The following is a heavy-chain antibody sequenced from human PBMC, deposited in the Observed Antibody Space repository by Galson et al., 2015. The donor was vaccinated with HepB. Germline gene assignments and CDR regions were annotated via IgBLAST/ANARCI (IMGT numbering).Heavy chain of an antibody. CDR2: TYYRSKWYN. CDR3: ARSEPYSSSWSDDAFDI. V-gene: IGHV6-1*01. J-gene: IGHJ3*02. D-gene: IGHD6-13*01. CDR1: GDSVSSNSAA. Sequence: CAISGDSVSSNSAAWNWIRQSPSRGLEWLGRTYYRSKWYNDYAVSVKSRITINPDTSKNQFSLQLNSVTPEDTAVYYCARSEPYSSSWSDDAFDIWGQGTMVTVSS.